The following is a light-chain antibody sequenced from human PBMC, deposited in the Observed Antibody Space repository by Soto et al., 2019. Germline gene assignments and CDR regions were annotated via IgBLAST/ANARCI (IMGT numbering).Light chain of an antibody. CDR3: QQYNNWPLWT. Sequence: EVVMTQSLATMPVSPVGRVTLSCSPSQSVGNNLAWYQQRPGQPPRLLIYGASTRDTGVPTRFSGSGSGTEFTLTITSLQSEDFAVYDCQQYNNWPLWTFGQGTKVDIK. V-gene: IGKV3D-15*01. CDR2: GAS. J-gene: IGKJ1*01. CDR1: QSVGNN.